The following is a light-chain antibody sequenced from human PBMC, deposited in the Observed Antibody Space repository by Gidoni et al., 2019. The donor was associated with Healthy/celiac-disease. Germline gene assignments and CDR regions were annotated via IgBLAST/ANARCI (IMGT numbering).Light chain of an antibody. Sequence: EIVLTQSPGTLSLSQGERATPCCSASQSVSSIYLAWYHQRPGQAPRLFISGASSRATGIPDRCSGSGSGTDFTLTISRLEPEDFAVYYCQQYGSSRYTFGQGTKLEIK. CDR2: GAS. CDR3: QQYGSSRYT. J-gene: IGKJ2*01. CDR1: QSVSSIY. V-gene: IGKV3-20*01.